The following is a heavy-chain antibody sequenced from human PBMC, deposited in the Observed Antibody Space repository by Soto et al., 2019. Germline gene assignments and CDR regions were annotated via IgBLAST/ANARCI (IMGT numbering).Heavy chain of an antibody. V-gene: IGHV3-11*01. CDR3: ARETNGFMGAIAPAGDYYYGMDV. D-gene: IGHD1-26*01. J-gene: IGHJ6*02. CDR1: GFTFSDYY. Sequence: QVQLVESGGGLVKPGGSLRLSCAASGFTFSDYYMSWIRQAPGKGLEWVSYISSSGSTIYYADSVKGRFTISRDNAKNSLYLQMNSLRAEDTAVYYCARETNGFMGAIAPAGDYYYGMDVWGQGTTVTVSS. CDR2: ISSSGSTI.